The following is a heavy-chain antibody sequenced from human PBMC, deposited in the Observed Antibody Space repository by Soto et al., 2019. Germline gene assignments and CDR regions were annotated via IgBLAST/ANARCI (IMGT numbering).Heavy chain of an antibody. J-gene: IGHJ4*02. CDR1: GYTFTSYG. Sequence: ASVKVSCKASGYTFTSYGISWVRQAPGQGLEWMGWISAYNGNTNYAQKLQGRVTMTTDTSTSTAYMELRSLRSDDTAVYYCARDHPHAVAAHFDYWGQGTLVTVSS. CDR2: ISAYNGNT. D-gene: IGHD2-15*01. V-gene: IGHV1-18*01. CDR3: ARDHPHAVAAHFDY.